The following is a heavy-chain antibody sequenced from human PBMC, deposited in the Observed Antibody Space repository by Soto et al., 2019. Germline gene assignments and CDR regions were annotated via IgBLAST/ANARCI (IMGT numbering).Heavy chain of an antibody. V-gene: IGHV4-59*08. J-gene: IGHJ6*03. CDR1: GASLSTYY. CDR2: IYYSGTT. Sequence: SETLSLTCTVYGASLSTYYWNWIRQSPGKGLEWIGYIYYSGTTNYNPSLKSRVTISEDMSNNQFSLKLSSVTAADTAVFYCARHIGYYYYMDVWGQGTTVTVSS. D-gene: IGHD1-26*01. CDR3: ARHIGYYYYMDV.